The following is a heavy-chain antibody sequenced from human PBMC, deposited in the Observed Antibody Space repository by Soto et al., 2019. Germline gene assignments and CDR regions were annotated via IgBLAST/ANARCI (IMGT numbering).Heavy chain of an antibody. Sequence: GGSLRLSCAASGFTFSSYGMHWVRQAPGKGLEWVAVISYDATNKYYADSVKGRFTISRDNSKNTLHLQMNSLRAEDTALYYCVKDLDYYWDTSGSPFDYWGQGILVTVSS. CDR1: GFTFSSYG. V-gene: IGHV3-30*18. J-gene: IGHJ4*02. D-gene: IGHD3-22*01. CDR2: ISYDATNK. CDR3: VKDLDYYWDTSGSPFDY.